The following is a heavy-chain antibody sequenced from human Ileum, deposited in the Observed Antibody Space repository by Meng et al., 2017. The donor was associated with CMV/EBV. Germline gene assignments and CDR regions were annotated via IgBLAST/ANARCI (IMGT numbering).Heavy chain of an antibody. CDR2: IKSGGTT. J-gene: IGHJ4*02. D-gene: IGHD3-3*01. CDR1: FTVSHAW. V-gene: IGHV3-15*01. Sequence: FTVSHAWMSWLRQAPGKGLEWVGRIKSGGTTDYAAPVKGRFTISRDDSKNTLYLQLNSLNSEDTAVYYCTTSPLFYDFWSGYFYFDHWGQGALVTVSS. CDR3: TTSPLFYDFWSGYFYFDH.